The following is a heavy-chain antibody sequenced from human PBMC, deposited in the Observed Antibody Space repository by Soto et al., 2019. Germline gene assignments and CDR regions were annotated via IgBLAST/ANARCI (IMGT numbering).Heavy chain of an antibody. CDR2: INHSGST. V-gene: IGHV4-34*01. Sequence: SETLSLTCAVYGGSVSGYYWSWIRQPPGKGLEWIGEINHSGSTNYNPSLKSRVTISVDTSKNQFSLKLSSVTAADTAVYYCARLFKTYYYGSGSRNWFDPWGQGTLVTVSS. CDR3: ARLFKTYYYGSGSRNWFDP. J-gene: IGHJ5*02. D-gene: IGHD3-10*01. CDR1: GGSVSGYY.